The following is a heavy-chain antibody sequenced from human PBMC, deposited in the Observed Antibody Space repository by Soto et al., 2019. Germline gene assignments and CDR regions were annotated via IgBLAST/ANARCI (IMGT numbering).Heavy chain of an antibody. CDR1: GFSLSTSGVG. J-gene: IGHJ5*02. V-gene: IGHV2-5*02. D-gene: IGHD3-10*01. CDR3: AHYFYGSAVDP. Sequence: QITLKESGPTLVKPTQTLTLTCTFSGFSLSTSGVGVGWIRQPPGKALEWLALIYWDDDKRYSPSLKSRVTLTKDPSTNQVVLTMTNMDPGDTATYYFAHYFYGSAVDPWGQGTLVTVSS. CDR2: IYWDDDK.